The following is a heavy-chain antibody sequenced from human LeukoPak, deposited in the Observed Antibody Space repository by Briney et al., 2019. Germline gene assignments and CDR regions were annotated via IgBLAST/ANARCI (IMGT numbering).Heavy chain of an antibody. V-gene: IGHV3-23*01. CDR2: ISDSGATT. CDR3: ASIDDFWSGYYLQSDY. D-gene: IGHD3-3*01. Sequence: GGSLRLSCTTSGFTFSSFGMSWVRQAPGKGLEWVSAISDSGATTYYADSVKGRFTISRDNAKNSLYLQMNSLRAEDTAVYYCASIDDFWSGYYLQSDYWGQGTLVTVSS. CDR1: GFTFSSFG. J-gene: IGHJ4*02.